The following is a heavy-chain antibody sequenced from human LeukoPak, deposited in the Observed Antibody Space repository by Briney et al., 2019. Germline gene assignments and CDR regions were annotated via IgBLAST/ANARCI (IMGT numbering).Heavy chain of an antibody. Sequence: SVKVSCKASGGTFSSYAISWVRQAPGQGLEWMGGIIPIFGTANYAQKFQGRVTITTDESTSTAYMELSSLRSEDTAVYYCARAPKYYYDSSSYFDYWGQGTLVTVSS. CDR1: GGTFSSYA. V-gene: IGHV1-69*05. D-gene: IGHD3-22*01. J-gene: IGHJ4*02. CDR2: IIPIFGTA. CDR3: ARAPKYYYDSSSYFDY.